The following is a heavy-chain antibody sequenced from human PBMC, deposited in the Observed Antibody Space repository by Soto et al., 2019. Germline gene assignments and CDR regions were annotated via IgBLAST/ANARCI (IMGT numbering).Heavy chain of an antibody. Sequence: QVQLVESGGGVVQPGRSLRLSCAASGFTFSSYGMHWVRQAPGKGLEWVAVIWYDGSNKYYADSVKGRFTISRDNSKNTLYLQMNSLRAEDTAVYYCARGGDSSGYPLDYWGQGTLVTVSS. J-gene: IGHJ4*02. V-gene: IGHV3-33*01. D-gene: IGHD3-22*01. CDR1: GFTFSSYG. CDR2: IWYDGSNK. CDR3: ARGGDSSGYPLDY.